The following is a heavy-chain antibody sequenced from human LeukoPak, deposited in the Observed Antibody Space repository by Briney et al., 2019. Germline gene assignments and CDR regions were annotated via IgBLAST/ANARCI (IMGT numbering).Heavy chain of an antibody. V-gene: IGHV3-48*01. CDR2: ISSSSSTI. Sequence: GGSLRLSCAASGFTFSSYSMNWVRQAPGKGLEWVSYISSSSSTIYYADSVKGRFTISRDNAKNSLYLQMNSLRAEDTAVYYCARQLRGAMAAFDIWGQGTMVTVSS. J-gene: IGHJ3*02. CDR3: ARQLRGAMAAFDI. D-gene: IGHD3-10*01. CDR1: GFTFSSYS.